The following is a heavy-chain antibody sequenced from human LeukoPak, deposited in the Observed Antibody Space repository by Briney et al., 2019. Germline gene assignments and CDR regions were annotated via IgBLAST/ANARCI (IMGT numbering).Heavy chain of an antibody. V-gene: IGHV3-33*06. CDR3: AKDAERGFDFSNSLQS. CDR2: IWNDGSDK. D-gene: IGHD4-11*01. CDR1: GFTFSHYA. Sequence: PGRSLRLSCTTSGFTFSHYAMHWVRQAPGKGLEWVAVIWNDGSDKYYGDSVRGRFTISRDNSKKTVYLQLSSLRVEDTAVYYCAKDAERGFDFSNSLQSWGQGTLVT. J-gene: IGHJ4*02.